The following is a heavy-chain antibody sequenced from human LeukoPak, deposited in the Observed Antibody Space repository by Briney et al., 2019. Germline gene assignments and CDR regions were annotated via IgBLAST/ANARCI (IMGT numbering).Heavy chain of an antibody. Sequence: SGGSLRLSCAASGFTFSNYGLNWVRQAPGKGLEWVSHISSSGSAKYYADSVKGRFTISRDNAKNSLYLQMNSLRDEDTAVFYCARELLGEGPDAFDVWGQGTIVTVSS. CDR2: ISSSGSAK. CDR1: GFTFSNYG. D-gene: IGHD3-16*01. V-gene: IGHV3-48*02. J-gene: IGHJ3*01. CDR3: ARELLGEGPDAFDV.